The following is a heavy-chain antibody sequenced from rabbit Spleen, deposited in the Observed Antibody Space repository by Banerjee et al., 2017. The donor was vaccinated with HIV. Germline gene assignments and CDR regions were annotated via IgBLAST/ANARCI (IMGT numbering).Heavy chain of an antibody. CDR1: GVSFSGDSY. CDR2: IDTGSSGFT. Sequence: QSLEESGGDLVKPGASLTLTCIASGVSFSGDSYMCWVRQAPGKGLEWIACIDTGSSGFTYFASWAKGRFTISKTSSTTVTLQMTSLTAADTATYFCASDYGGIYYNLWGQGTLVTVS. D-gene: IGHD2-1*01. CDR3: ASDYGGIYYNL. J-gene: IGHJ4*01. V-gene: IGHV1S40*01.